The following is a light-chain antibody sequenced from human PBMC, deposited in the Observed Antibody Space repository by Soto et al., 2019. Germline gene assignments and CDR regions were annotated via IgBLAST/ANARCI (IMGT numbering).Light chain of an antibody. J-gene: IGKJ2*02. CDR1: QSISSY. CDR2: AAS. Sequence: DIQMTQSPSSLSASVGDRVTITCRASQSISSYLNWNQQKPGKAPKLLIYAASSLQRGVPSRFSGSGSGTDFTLSISSLQPEDFATYYCQQSYSTPPSRTFGQGTKLEIK. CDR3: QQSYSTPPSRT. V-gene: IGKV1-39*01.